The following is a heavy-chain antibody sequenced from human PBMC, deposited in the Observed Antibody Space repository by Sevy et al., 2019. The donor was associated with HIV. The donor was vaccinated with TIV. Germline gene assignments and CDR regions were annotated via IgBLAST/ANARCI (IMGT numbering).Heavy chain of an antibody. V-gene: IGHV3-7*01. D-gene: IGHD6-25*01. J-gene: IGHJ4*02. CDR3: ARRHFDL. CDR2: IRQDGNEI. Sequence: GGSLRLSCKASGFTFSSFWMQWVRQAPGKGLEWVANIRQDGNEIYYGDSVKGRFTISRDNAKNALYLQMDGLRAEDTGLYYCARRHFDLWGQGTLVTVSS. CDR1: GFTFSSFW.